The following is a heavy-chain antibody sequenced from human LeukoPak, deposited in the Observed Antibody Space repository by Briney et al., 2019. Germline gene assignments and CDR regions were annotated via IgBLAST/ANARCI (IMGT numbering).Heavy chain of an antibody. CDR1: GGSISPSY. CDR2: VSSSGTT. V-gene: IGHV4-59*01. D-gene: IGHD3-22*01. CDR3: ARDDRHYFDY. J-gene: IGHJ4*02. Sequence: PSETLSLTCTVSGGSISPSYWTWIRQPPGKGLEWIGHVSSSGTTNYNPSLKSRVTISVDTSKNQFSLKLSSVTAADTAVYYCARDDRHYFDYWGQGTLVTVSS.